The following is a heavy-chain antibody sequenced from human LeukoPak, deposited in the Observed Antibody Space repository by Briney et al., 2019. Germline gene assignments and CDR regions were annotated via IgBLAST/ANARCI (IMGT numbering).Heavy chain of an antibody. CDR3: ARQLGGSGSY. V-gene: IGHV3-7*01. Sequence: GGSLRLSCAASGFTFNSYWMSWVRQAPGKGLEWVANIKQDGSEKYYVDSVKGRFTISRDNAKNSVYLQMNSLRAEDTAVYYCARQLGGSGSYWGQGTLVTVSS. D-gene: IGHD3-10*01. CDR1: GFTFNSYW. J-gene: IGHJ4*02. CDR2: IKQDGSEK.